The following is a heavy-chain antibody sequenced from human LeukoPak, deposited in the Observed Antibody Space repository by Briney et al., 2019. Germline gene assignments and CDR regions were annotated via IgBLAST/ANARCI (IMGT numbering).Heavy chain of an antibody. CDR2: IYYSGST. D-gene: IGHD4-17*01. Sequence: EWIGSIYYSGSTYYNPSLKSRVTISVDTSKNQFSLKLSSVTAADTAVYYCARHGGGDYAYYYYGMDVWGQGTTVTVSS. V-gene: IGHV4-39*01. J-gene: IGHJ6*02. CDR3: ARHGGGDYAYYYYGMDV.